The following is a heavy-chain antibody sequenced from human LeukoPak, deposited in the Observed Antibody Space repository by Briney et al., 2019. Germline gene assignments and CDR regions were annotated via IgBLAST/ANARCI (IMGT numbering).Heavy chain of an antibody. CDR3: ARVPIKGSRGYYYFDY. J-gene: IGHJ4*02. D-gene: IGHD3-22*01. Sequence: SETLSLTCAVYGGSFSGYYWSWIRQPPGKGLEWIGEINHSGSTNYNPSLKSRVTISVDTSKNQFSLKLSSVTAADTAVYYCARVPIKGSRGYYYFDYWGQGTLVTVSS. V-gene: IGHV4-34*01. CDR2: INHSGST. CDR1: GGSFSGYY.